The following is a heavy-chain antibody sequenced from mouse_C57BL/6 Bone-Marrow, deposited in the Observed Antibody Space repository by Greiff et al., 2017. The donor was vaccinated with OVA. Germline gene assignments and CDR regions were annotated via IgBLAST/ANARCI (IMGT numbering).Heavy chain of an antibody. J-gene: IGHJ3*01. V-gene: IGHV1-69*01. CDR2: IDPSDSYT. Sequence: VKLQQPGAELVMPGASVKLSCKASGYTFTSYWMHWVKQRPGQGLEWIGEIDPSDSYTNYNQKLKGKSTLTVDKSSSTAYMQLSSLTSEDSAVYYCARDGYYSWFAYWGQGTLVTVSA. D-gene: IGHD2-3*01. CDR3: ARDGYYSWFAY. CDR1: GYTFTSYW.